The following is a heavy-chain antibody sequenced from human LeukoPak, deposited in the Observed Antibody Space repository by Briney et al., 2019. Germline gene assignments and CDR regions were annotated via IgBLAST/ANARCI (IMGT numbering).Heavy chain of an antibody. D-gene: IGHD3-22*01. CDR1: GFTFTTYW. V-gene: IGHV3-7*01. J-gene: IGHJ4*02. Sequence: GGSLRLSCAASGFTFTTYWMSWLRQTPGKGLEWVAKIKPDGSENTYEDSVKGRFTISRDNAKNSVFLQMDSLRVEDTALYYCARGQLADSYWGQGALVTVSS. CDR2: IKPDGSEN. CDR3: ARGQLADSY.